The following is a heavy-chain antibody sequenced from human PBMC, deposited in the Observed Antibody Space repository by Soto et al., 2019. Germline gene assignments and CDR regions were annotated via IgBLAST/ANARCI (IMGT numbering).Heavy chain of an antibody. Sequence: GGSLRLPYAASEFTFSALGMHWVCQARGKGLEWVSVIWYDGNNNKYAGPVKGRFTISRANTKTTLYLQMNSLRAEDTSVYYCARYVDTSMGDAFDLWGHGTLDTVSS. J-gene: IGHJ3*01. CDR3: ARYVDTSMGDAFDL. CDR2: IWYDGNNN. V-gene: IGHV3-33*01. D-gene: IGHD5-18*01. CDR1: EFTFSALG.